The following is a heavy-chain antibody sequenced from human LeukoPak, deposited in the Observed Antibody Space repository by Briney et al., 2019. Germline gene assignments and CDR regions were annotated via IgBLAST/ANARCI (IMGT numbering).Heavy chain of an antibody. Sequence: GGPLRLSCAASGFTFSSYSMNWVRQAPGKGLEWVSSISSSSSYIYYADSVKGRFTISRDNAKNSLYLQMNSLRAEDTAVYYCAILDTAMVHYWGQGTLVTVSS. CDR2: ISSSSSYI. D-gene: IGHD5-18*01. CDR1: GFTFSSYS. V-gene: IGHV3-21*01. CDR3: AILDTAMVHY. J-gene: IGHJ4*02.